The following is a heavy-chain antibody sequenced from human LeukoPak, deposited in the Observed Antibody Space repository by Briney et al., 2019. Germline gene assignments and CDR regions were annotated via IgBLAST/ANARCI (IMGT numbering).Heavy chain of an antibody. CDR2: IYYSGNT. Sequence: PPETLSLTCTVSGGSISSSNYYWACLRQPPGKGLEWFGSIYYSGNTDYNASRKSRVTISVDTSKNQFSLKLSSVTAADTAVYYCARGIGTRGDYWGQRNVDPVSS. CDR1: GGSISSSNYY. D-gene: IGHD3-3*02. CDR3: ARGIGTRGDY. V-gene: IGHV4-39*01. J-gene: IGHJ4*02.